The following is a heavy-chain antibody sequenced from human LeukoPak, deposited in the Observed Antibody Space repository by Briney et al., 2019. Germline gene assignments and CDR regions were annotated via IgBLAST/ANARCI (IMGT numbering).Heavy chain of an antibody. D-gene: IGHD3-10*01. Sequence: XMXWXRQAPXXGXEGVANXKQDGSEKYYVDSVKGRFTISRDNAKNSLYLQMNSLRAEDTAVYYCARDPPRLLWFGELSYGMDVWGQGTTVTVSS. V-gene: IGHV3-7*01. CDR3: ARDPPRLLWFGELSYGMDV. CDR2: XKQDGSEK. CDR1: X. J-gene: IGHJ6*02.